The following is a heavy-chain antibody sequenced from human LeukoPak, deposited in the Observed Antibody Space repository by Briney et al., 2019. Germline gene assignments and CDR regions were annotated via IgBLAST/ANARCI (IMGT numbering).Heavy chain of an antibody. CDR1: GGSISSSSYY. V-gene: IGHV4-39*07. J-gene: IGHJ4*02. Sequence: PSETLSLTCTVSGGSISSSSYYWGWIRQPPGKGLEWIGSIYYSGSTYYNPSLKSRVTISVDTSKNQFSLKLSSVTAADTAVYYCARAFRDGYNNYFDYWGQGTLVSVSS. D-gene: IGHD5-24*01. CDR3: ARAFRDGYNNYFDY. CDR2: IYYSGST.